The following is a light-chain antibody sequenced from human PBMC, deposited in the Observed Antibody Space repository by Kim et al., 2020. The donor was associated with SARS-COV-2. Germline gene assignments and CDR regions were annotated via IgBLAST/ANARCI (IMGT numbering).Light chain of an antibody. CDR1: KLGDKY. CDR3: QAWDSGTWV. J-gene: IGLJ3*02. V-gene: IGLV3-1*01. Sequence: SYELTQPPSVSVSPGQTASTTCSGHKLGDKYACWYQQKPGQSPVLVISQDSKRPSGIPERFSGSNSGNTATLTISGTQAMDEADYYCQAWDSGTWVFGGG. CDR2: QDS.